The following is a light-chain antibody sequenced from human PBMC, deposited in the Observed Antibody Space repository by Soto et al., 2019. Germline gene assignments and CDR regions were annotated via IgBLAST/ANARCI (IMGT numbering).Light chain of an antibody. J-gene: IGKJ3*01. Sequence: DIQMTQSPSSLSASVGDRVTITCRASQSINTYLNWYQQKPGKAPNLLIYAASSMQSGVPSRFSGSGSGTDFTLTITSLQPEDFATYFCQQSYNTPFTFGPGTKVDIK. V-gene: IGKV1-39*01. CDR2: AAS. CDR1: QSINTY. CDR3: QQSYNTPFT.